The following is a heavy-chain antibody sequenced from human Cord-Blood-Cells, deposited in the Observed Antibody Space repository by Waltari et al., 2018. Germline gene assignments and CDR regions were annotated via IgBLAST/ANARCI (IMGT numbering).Heavy chain of an antibody. V-gene: IGHV3-53*02. D-gene: IGHD3-10*01. CDR2: SCGGGST. CDR3: ARETGSYDAFDI. CDR1: GFTVSSNY. Sequence: EVQLVETGGGLIQPGGSLRLSCAASGFTVSSNYMSWVRQAPGKGLEWVSVSCGGGSTYYADSVKGRFTISRDNSKNTLYLQMNSLRAEDTAVYYCARETGSYDAFDIWGQGTMVTVSS. J-gene: IGHJ3*02.